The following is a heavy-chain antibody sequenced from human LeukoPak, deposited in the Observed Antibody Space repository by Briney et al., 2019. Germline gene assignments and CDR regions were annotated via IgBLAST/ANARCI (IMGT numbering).Heavy chain of an antibody. CDR3: AKDSRPRFDTSGWYSFDY. D-gene: IGHD6-19*01. V-gene: IGHV3-9*03. J-gene: IGHJ4*02. CDR2: TSWNSGTI. Sequence: GGSLRLSCAASGFTFDDYAMHWVRHAPGKGLEGVAGTSWNSGTIAYGDSVKGRSTISRDNAKDSLWLQMNSLRAEDMALYYCAKDSRPRFDTSGWYSFDYWGQGTLVTVSS. CDR1: GFTFDDYA.